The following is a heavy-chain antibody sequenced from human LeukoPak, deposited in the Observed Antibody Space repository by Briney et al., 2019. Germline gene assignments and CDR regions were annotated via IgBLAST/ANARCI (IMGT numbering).Heavy chain of an antibody. CDR3: ARGTLYDSSGYATIDY. Sequence: GGSLRLSCAASGFTFSSYAMHWVPQAPGKGLEYVSAISSNGGSTYYANSVKGRFTISRDNSKNTLYLQMGSLRAEDMAVYYCARGTLYDSSGYATIDYWGEGPPGTVSS. CDR2: ISSNGGST. J-gene: IGHJ4*02. D-gene: IGHD3-22*01. CDR1: GFTFSSYA. V-gene: IGHV3-64*01.